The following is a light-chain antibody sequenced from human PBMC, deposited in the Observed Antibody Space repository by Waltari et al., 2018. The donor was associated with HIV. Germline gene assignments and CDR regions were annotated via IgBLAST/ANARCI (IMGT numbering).Light chain of an antibody. V-gene: IGKV1-5*03. CDR2: KAS. Sequence: DIQMTQSPSTLSASVGDRVTITCRASQSVSNWLAWYQQKPGKAPNLLIYKASSLESGVPSRFSGSGSGTEFTLTISSLQPDDFATYYCQQYNIYSPWTFGQGTKVEIK. J-gene: IGKJ1*01. CDR3: QQYNIYSPWT. CDR1: QSVSNW.